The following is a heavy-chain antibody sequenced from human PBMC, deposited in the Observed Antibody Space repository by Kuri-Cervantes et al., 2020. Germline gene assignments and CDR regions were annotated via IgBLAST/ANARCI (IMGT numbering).Heavy chain of an antibody. CDR2: MRYDGSNK. J-gene: IGHJ4*02. CDR1: GFTFSSYG. CDR3: ASSCSSTSCFRPQGKNFDY. Sequence: GVSLRLSCAGSGFTFSSYGMYWVRQAPCKGLDWVAFMRYDGSNKYYADSVKVRFTISRDNAKNSLSLQMNSLRAEDTAVYYCASSCSSTSCFRPQGKNFDYWGQGTLVTVSS. V-gene: IGHV3-30*02. D-gene: IGHD2-2*01.